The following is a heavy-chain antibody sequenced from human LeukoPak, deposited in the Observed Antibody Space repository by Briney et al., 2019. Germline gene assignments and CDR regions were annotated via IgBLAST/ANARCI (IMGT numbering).Heavy chain of an antibody. D-gene: IGHD3-22*01. CDR3: ARDYYDSSGYLEAYYYGMDV. CDR1: GNTFTSYD. Sequence: ASVKVSCKASGNTFTSYDINWVRQATGQGLEWMGWMNPNSGNTGYAQKFQGRVTMTRNTSISTAYMELSSLRSEDTAGYYCARDYYDSSGYLEAYYYGMDVWGQGATVTVSS. J-gene: IGHJ6*02. CDR2: MNPNSGNT. V-gene: IGHV1-8*01.